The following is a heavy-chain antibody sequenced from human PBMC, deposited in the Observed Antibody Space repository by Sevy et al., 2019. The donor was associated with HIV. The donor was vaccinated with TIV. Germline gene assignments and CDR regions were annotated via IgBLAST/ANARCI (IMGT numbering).Heavy chain of an antibody. CDR1: GFTFSSYW. Sequence: GGSLRLSCAASGFTFSSYWMSWVRQAPGKGLEWVANIKQDGSEKYYVDSVKGRFTISRDNAKNSLYLQMNSLRAEDTAVYYSARDSTSGYSYGFDYWGQGTLVTVSS. CDR3: ARDSTSGYSYGFDY. CDR2: IKQDGSEK. V-gene: IGHV3-7*01. D-gene: IGHD5-18*01. J-gene: IGHJ4*02.